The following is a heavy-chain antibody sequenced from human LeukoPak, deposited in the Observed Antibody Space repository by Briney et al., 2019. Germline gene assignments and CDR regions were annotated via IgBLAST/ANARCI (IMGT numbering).Heavy chain of an antibody. D-gene: IGHD6-19*01. CDR2: YHHSGTT. CDR3: SRRRGGSAWYDY. CDR1: GGSIGSGHYY. J-gene: IGHJ4*02. Sequence: SETLSLTCSVSGGSIGSGHYYWVWIRQPPGKGLEWIGNYHHSGTTYYSPSLKSRVTISIDTSKTQFSLKLNSVTAADTAVYYCSRRRGGSAWYDYWGQGTLVTVSS. V-gene: IGHV4-39*01.